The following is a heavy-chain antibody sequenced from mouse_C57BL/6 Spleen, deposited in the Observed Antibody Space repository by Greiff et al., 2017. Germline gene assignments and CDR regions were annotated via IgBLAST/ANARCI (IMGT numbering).Heavy chain of an antibody. CDR2: IYPSDSET. V-gene: IGHV1-61*01. CDR3: ASKTFAWFAY. CDR1: GYTFTSYW. Sequence: VQLQQSGAELVRPGSSVKLSCKASGYTFTSYWMDWVKQRPGQGLEWIGNIYPSDSETHYNQKFKDKATLTVDKSSSTAYMQLSSLTSEDSAVYSWASKTFAWFAYWGQGTLVTVSA. J-gene: IGHJ3*01.